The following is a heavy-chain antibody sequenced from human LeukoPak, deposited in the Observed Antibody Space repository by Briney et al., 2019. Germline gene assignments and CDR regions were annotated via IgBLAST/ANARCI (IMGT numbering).Heavy chain of an antibody. CDR3: TRVGYIDEGIDY. V-gene: IGHV3-7*04. Sequence: GGPLRLSCVASGFPFSSYWMTWVRQAPGKGLEWVANIKQDGSKKSYVDSVKGRFTISRDNAKNSLYLQMNSLRAEGTAIYYCTRVGYIDEGIDYWGQGTLVTVSS. CDR1: GFPFSSYW. J-gene: IGHJ4*02. D-gene: IGHD5-24*01. CDR2: IKQDGSKK.